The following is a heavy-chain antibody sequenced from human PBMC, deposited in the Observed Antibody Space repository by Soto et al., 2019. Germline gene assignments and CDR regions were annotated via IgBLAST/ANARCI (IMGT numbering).Heavy chain of an antibody. V-gene: IGHV3-74*01. CDR2: ITSDGSGT. CDR3: VRHFDK. CDR1: GFTFNTYW. J-gene: IGHJ4*02. Sequence: VGSLRLSCAASGFTFNTYWMHWVRRPPGKGLVWVARITSDGSGTTYADSVKGRFTISRDNAKNTLYLQMNSLRADDTAVYYCVRHFDKWGQGTLVTVSS.